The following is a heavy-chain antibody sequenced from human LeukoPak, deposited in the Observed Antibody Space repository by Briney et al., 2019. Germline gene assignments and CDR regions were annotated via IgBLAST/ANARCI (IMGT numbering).Heavy chain of an antibody. Sequence: PGGSLRLSCAASGFTFSSYSMNWVRQAPGKGLEWVSSISSSSSYIYYADSVKGRFTISRDNAKNSLYLQMNSLGAEDTAVYYCARGNVDTAMVTHYWGQGTLVTVSS. V-gene: IGHV3-21*01. D-gene: IGHD5-18*01. CDR1: GFTFSSYS. J-gene: IGHJ4*02. CDR3: ARGNVDTAMVTHY. CDR2: ISSSSSYI.